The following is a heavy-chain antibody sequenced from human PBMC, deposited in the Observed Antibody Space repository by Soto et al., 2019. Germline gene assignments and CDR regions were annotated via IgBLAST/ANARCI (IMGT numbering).Heavy chain of an antibody. CDR1: GVSINSADFY. J-gene: IGHJ4*02. CDR2: IYHTGSS. CDR3: AREVLETKVDYYFDY. Sequence: SETLSLTCTVSGVSINSADFYWSWIRQAPGKGLEWIGYIYHTGSSQHHPSLRGRVDISMDTSKNQFSLELRSVTAADTAMYYCAREVLETKVDYYFDYWGQGGMVTVSS. V-gene: IGHV4-30-4*01. D-gene: IGHD1-1*01.